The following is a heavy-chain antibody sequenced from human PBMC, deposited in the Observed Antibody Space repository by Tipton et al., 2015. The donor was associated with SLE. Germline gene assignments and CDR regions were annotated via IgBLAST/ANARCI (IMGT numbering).Heavy chain of an antibody. J-gene: IGHJ5*02. D-gene: IGHD2-15*01. CDR3: ARLGGYCSGGSCYRGRKNWFDP. CDR2: INHSGST. V-gene: IGHV4-34*01. CDR1: GGSFSGYY. Sequence: TLSLTCAVYGGSFSGYYWSWIRQPPGKGLEWIGEINHSGSTNYNPSLKSRVTISVDTSKNQFSLKLSSAPAADTAVYYCARLGGYCSGGSCYRGRKNWFDPWGQGPLVTVAS.